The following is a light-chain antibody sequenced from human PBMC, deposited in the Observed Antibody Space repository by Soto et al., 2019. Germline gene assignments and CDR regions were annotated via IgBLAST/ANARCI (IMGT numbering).Light chain of an antibody. V-gene: IGKV3-15*01. J-gene: IGKJ1*01. CDR3: QQYNSGQ. CDR2: GAS. CDR1: QSVSSN. Sequence: EIVMTQSPATLSVSPGERSTLSCRASQSVSSNLAWYQQKPGQAPRLLIYGASTRATGIPARFSGSGSGTEFTLTISSLQSEDFAVYYCQQYNSGQFGQGNKVDTK.